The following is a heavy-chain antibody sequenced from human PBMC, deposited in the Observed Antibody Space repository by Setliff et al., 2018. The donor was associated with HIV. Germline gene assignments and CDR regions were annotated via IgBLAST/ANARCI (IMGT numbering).Heavy chain of an antibody. V-gene: IGHV1-2*06. J-gene: IGHJ4*02. CDR2: INPNSGVT. Sequence: GASVKVSCQASGYTFSDYFIHWVRQAPGQALEWMGRINPNSGVTTYAQNFQGRVAMTRDTSINTSYLELTRLRSDDTAVYYCARHEPYCTNDVCYLAFDYWGQGALVTVSS. CDR3: ARHEPYCTNDVCYLAFDY. CDR1: GYTFSDYF. D-gene: IGHD2-8*01.